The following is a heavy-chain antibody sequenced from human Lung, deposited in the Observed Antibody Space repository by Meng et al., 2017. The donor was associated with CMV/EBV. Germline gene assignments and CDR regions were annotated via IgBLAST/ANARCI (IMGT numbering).Heavy chain of an antibody. J-gene: IGHJ5*02. CDR3: AHSLKTGYYKVRWFDP. CDR1: GFSLSTNEVG. CDR2: IYWDDDK. D-gene: IGHD3-9*01. V-gene: IGHV2-5*02. Sequence: QITLKESGPALVKPTQTLTLTCTFSGFSLSTNEVGVGWIRQTPGKAPEWLAIIYWDDDKRYTPTLKSRVSITKVTSKNQVVFTMTNMDPVDTGTYYCAHSLKTGYYKVRWFDPWGQGTLVTVSS.